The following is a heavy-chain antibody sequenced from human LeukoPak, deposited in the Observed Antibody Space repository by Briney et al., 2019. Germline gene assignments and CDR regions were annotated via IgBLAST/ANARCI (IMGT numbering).Heavy chain of an antibody. V-gene: IGHV4-31*03. CDR2: IYYSGST. CDR3: ARAYDYGDSNWFDP. CDR1: GGSISSGGYY. D-gene: IGHD4-17*01. Sequence: PSETLYLTCTVSGGSISSGGYYWSWIRQHPGKGLEWIGYIYYSGSTYYNPSLKSRVTISVDTSKNQFSLKLSSVTAADTAVYYCARAYDYGDSNWFDPWGQGTLVTVSS. J-gene: IGHJ5*02.